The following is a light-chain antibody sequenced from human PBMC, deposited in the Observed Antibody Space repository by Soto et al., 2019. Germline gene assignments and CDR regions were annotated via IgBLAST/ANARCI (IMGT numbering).Light chain of an antibody. CDR3: QKRSNWPIN. J-gene: IGKJ5*01. CDR1: QSVSSY. CDR2: DAS. Sequence: EIGLTQSPATLSLSPVERATLSCMASQSVSSYLAWYQQKPGQAPRLLIYDASNRATGIPARFSGSGSGTDFTLTISSLEPEDFAVYYCQKRSNWPINFGQGTRLEIK. V-gene: IGKV3-11*01.